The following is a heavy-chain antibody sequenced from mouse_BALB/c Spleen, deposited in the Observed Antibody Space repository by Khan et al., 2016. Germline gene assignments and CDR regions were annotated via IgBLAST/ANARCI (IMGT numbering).Heavy chain of an antibody. J-gene: IGHJ3*01. D-gene: IGHD1-2*01. CDR2: IYPGSGNT. Sequence: QVQLQQSGPELVKPGASVKISCKASGYTFTDYYVNWVKQKPGQGLEWIGWIYPGSGNTKYNEKFKGKATLTVDTSSSTAYMQLSSLPSEDTSVYFCASSQLRLRFAYWGQGTLVTVSA. V-gene: IGHV1-84*02. CDR3: ASSQLRLRFAY. CDR1: GYTFTDYY.